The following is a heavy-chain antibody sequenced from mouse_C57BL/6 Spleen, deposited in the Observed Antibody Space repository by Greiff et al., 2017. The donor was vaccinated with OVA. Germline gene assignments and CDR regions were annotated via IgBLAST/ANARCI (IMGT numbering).Heavy chain of an antibody. CDR1: GYTFTSYW. CDR2: IDPSDSYT. V-gene: IGHV1-69*01. CDR3: ARLRLRRAMDY. D-gene: IGHD2-4*01. Sequence: VQLQQSGAELVMPGASVKLSCKASGYTFTSYWMHWVKQRPGQGLEWIGEIDPSDSYTNYNQKFKGKSTLTVDKSSSTAYMQLSSLTSEDSAVYYCARLRLRRAMDYWGQGTSVTVSS. J-gene: IGHJ4*01.